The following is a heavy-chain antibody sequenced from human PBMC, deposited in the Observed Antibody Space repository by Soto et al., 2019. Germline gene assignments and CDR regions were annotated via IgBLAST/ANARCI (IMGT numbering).Heavy chain of an antibody. CDR3: ARGMGRYFDL. J-gene: IGHJ2*01. CDR2: ISARGTT. Sequence: SETLSLTCTVSGDSISNFYWSCIRQPTGKGLESLGRISARGTTNYNPSLQSRVAMSLDTSKNQFSLRLTSLSAADTAVYFCARGMGRYFDLWGRGTLVTVSS. CDR1: GDSISNFY. V-gene: IGHV4-4*07. D-gene: IGHD2-8*01.